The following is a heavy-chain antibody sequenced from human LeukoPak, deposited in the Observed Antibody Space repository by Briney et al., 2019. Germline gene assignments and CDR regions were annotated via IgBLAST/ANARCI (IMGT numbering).Heavy chain of an antibody. Sequence: GESLKLSCAASGFSLGSHGLNWVRQAPGKGLEWVSFIGTGTLRSYADSVRGRFTISRDNAKNSLYLQMNSLRAEDTAVYYCSTDYTHGGAWGQGTLVTVSS. CDR1: GFSLGSHG. D-gene: IGHD3-10*01. V-gene: IGHV3-21*05. J-gene: IGHJ5*02. CDR3: STDYTHGGA. CDR2: IGTGTLR.